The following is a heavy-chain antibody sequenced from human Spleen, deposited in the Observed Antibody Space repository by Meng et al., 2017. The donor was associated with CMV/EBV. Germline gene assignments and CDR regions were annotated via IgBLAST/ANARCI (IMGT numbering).Heavy chain of an antibody. D-gene: IGHD1-20*01. CDR2: INAYNGNT. V-gene: IGHV1-18*04. Sequence: ASVKVSCKASGYTFTDYYIHWVRQAPGQGLEWMGWINAYNGNTNYAQKVQGRVTMTADTSTSTAYMELRSLRSDDTAVYYCARVTVLYGMDVWGQGTTVTVSS. CDR3: ARVTVLYGMDV. CDR1: GYTFTDYY. J-gene: IGHJ6*02.